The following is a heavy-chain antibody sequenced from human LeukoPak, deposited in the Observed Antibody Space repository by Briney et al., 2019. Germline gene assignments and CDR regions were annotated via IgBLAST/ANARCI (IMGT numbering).Heavy chain of an antibody. CDR1: GGAISSYY. CDR2: TYTSGST. J-gene: IGHJ4*02. V-gene: IGHV4-4*07. Sequence: SETLSLTCTVSGGAISSYYWSWIRQPAGKGLEWIGRTYTSGSTNYNASLKSRVSMSVDTSKNQFSLKLSSVTAADTAVFYCARENSGSYREFDYWGQGTLVTVSS. D-gene: IGHD1-26*01. CDR3: ARENSGSYREFDY.